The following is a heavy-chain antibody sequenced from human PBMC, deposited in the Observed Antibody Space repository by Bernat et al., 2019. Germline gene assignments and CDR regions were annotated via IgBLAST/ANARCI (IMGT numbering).Heavy chain of an antibody. Sequence: QLQLQESGSGLVKPSQTLSLTCAVSGGSISSGGYSWSWIRQSPGKGLEWIGYIYHSGNNYYNPSLKSRVTMSVDRSKSQISQKLNYVTAADKSTSTAYMELSSLRSEDTAVYYCARGRLGSSSWRSYYYGMDVWGQGTTVTVSS. J-gene: IGHJ6*02. CDR1: GGSISSGGYS. CDR3: YMELSSLRSEDTAVYYCARGRLGSSSWRSYYYGMDV. V-gene: IGHV4-30-2*06. D-gene: IGHD6-13*01. CDR2: IYHSGNN.